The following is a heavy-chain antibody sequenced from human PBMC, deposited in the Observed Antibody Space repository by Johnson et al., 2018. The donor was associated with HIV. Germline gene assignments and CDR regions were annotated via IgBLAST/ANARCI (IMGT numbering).Heavy chain of an antibody. D-gene: IGHD3-3*01. CDR2: ISYDGSNK. V-gene: IGHV3-30-3*01. Sequence: QVQLVESGGGLVQPGGSLRLSCAASGFTFSAYWMTWVRQAPGKGLAWVAVISYDGSNKYYADSVKGRFTISRDNSKNTLYLQMNSLRAEDTAVYYCAIVGIFGVAPDDAFDIWGQGTMVTVSS. CDR1: GFTFSAYW. CDR3: AIVGIFGVAPDDAFDI. J-gene: IGHJ3*02.